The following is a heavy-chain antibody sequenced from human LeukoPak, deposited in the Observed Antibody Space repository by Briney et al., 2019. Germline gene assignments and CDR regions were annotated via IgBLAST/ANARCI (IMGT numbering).Heavy chain of an antibody. CDR3: ARDWSSFLGELSLGYFDY. Sequence: GGSLRLSCAASGFGFSSFAMNWVRQAPGKGLEWVANIKQDGSEKYYVDSVKGRFTISRDNAKNSLYLQMNSLRAEDTAVYYCARDWSSFLGELSLGYFDYWGQGTLVTVSS. CDR1: GFGFSSFA. CDR2: IKQDGSEK. D-gene: IGHD3-16*02. V-gene: IGHV3-7*03. J-gene: IGHJ4*02.